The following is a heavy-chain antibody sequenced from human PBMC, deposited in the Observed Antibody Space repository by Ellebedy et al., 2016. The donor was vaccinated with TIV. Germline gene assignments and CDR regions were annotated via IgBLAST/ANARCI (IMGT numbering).Heavy chain of an antibody. J-gene: IGHJ6*02. CDR2: ISVYNGNT. Sequence: ASVKVSCKASGYTFTNYGINWVRQAPGQGLEWMGWISVYNGNTNYAQKLQGRATLTTDTSTSTAYMELSSLRSDDTAVYYCARELRQGTPDYYRGMDVWGQGTTVTVSS. CDR1: GYTFTNYG. D-gene: IGHD2-15*01. V-gene: IGHV1-18*01. CDR3: ARELRQGTPDYYRGMDV.